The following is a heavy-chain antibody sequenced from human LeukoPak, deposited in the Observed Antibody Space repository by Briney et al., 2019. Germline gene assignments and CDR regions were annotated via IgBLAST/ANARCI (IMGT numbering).Heavy chain of an antibody. V-gene: IGHV4-4*07. CDR1: GGSISSYY. CDR2: VYTSGST. D-gene: IGHD2-2*01. CDR3: ARSGCSSTSCLLDP. Sequence: SETLSLTCTVSGGSISSYYWSWIRQPAGKGLEWIGRVYTSGSTNYNPSLKSRVTMSVDTSKNQFSLKLSSVTAADTAVYYCARSGCSSTSCLLDPWGQGTLVTVSS. J-gene: IGHJ5*02.